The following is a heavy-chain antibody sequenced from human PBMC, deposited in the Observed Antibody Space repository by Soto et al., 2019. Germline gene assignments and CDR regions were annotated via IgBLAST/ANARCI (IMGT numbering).Heavy chain of an antibody. V-gene: IGHV3-33*01. CDR3: ASNIGTPPRHFDY. J-gene: IGHJ4*02. CDR2: IWYDGSNK. D-gene: IGHD6-13*01. Sequence: QVQLVESRGGVVQPGRTLRLTCAATGFTFSNYGMHWVRQAPGKGLEWVAVIWYDGSNKYYADSVKGRFTIFRDNSKNTVYLQMNSLRDEDTAVYYCASNIGTPPRHFDYLGQGTLVTVSS. CDR1: GFTFSNYG.